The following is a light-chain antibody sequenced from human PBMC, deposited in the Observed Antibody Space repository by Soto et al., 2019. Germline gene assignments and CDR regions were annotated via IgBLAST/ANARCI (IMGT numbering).Light chain of an antibody. V-gene: IGKV3-11*01. CDR3: QQRSNWPFT. CDR1: PSVNNY. J-gene: IGKJ3*01. Sequence: EIVLTQSPAPLSLSQGERATLSCRASPSVNNYLAWYQQKPGQAPRLLIFDASNRATGIPARFLGSGSGTDFTLTISGLEPEDFAVYYCQQRSNWPFTFGHGTKVYIK. CDR2: DAS.